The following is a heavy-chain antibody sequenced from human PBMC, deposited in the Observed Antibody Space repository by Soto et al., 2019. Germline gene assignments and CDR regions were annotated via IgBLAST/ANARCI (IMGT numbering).Heavy chain of an antibody. CDR1: GCSISSGGYY. V-gene: IGHV4-34*01. J-gene: IGHJ4*02. CDR3: ARTSRFDY. CDR2: INHSGST. Sequence: SETLSLTCAVSGCSISSGGYYWSWVRQPPGKGLEWIGEINHSGSTNYNPSLKSRVTISVDTSKNQFSLKLSSVTAADTAVYYCARTSRFDYWGQGTLVTVSS. D-gene: IGHD6-6*01.